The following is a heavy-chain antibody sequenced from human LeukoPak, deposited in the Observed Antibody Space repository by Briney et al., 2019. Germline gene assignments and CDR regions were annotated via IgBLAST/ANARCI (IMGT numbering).Heavy chain of an antibody. V-gene: IGHV3-74*01. CDR3: ARDWRTGIAVAGMDAFDI. Sequence: GGSLRLSCAASGFTFSNYWMHWVRQAPGKGLVWVSRINSDGSSINYADSVKGRFTTSRDNAKNTVYLQMNSLRAEDTAVYYCARDWRTGIAVAGMDAFDIWGQGTMVTVSS. CDR2: INSDGSSI. J-gene: IGHJ3*02. CDR1: GFTFSNYW. D-gene: IGHD6-19*01.